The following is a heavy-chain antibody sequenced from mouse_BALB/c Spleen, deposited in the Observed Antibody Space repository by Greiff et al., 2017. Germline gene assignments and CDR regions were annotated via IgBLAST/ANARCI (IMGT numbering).Heavy chain of an antibody. CDR1: GYTFTDYV. CDR2: IYPGSGST. Sequence: QVQLQQSGPELVKPGASVKMSCKASGYTFTDYVISWVKQRTGQGLEWIGEIYPGSGSTYYNEKFKGKATLTADKSSNTAYMQLSSLTSEDSAVYFCARGPSWFAYWGQGTLVTVSA. CDR3: ARGPSWFAY. J-gene: IGHJ3*01. V-gene: IGHV1-77*01.